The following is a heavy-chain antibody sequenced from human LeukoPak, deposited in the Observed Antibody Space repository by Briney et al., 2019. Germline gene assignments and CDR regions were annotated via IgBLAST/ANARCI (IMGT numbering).Heavy chain of an antibody. D-gene: IGHD6-6*01. CDR2: IYYSGST. CDR1: GGSISSYY. CDR3: AREYSSFDAFDI. V-gene: IGHV4-59*01. Sequence: PSETLSLTCTVSGGSISSYYWSWIRQPPGKGLEWIGYIYYSGSTNYNPSLKSRVTISVDTSKNQFSLKLSSAPAADTAVYYCAREYSSFDAFDIWGQGTMVTVSS. J-gene: IGHJ3*02.